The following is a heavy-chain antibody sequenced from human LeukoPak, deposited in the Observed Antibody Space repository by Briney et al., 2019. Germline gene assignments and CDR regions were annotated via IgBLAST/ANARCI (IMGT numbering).Heavy chain of an antibody. J-gene: IGHJ4*02. D-gene: IGHD3-10*01. V-gene: IGHV1-2*02. CDR1: GYTFTGYY. CDR3: ARAKGITMVRGVMGDY. Sequence: ASVKVPCKASGYTFTGYYMHWVRQAPGQGLEWMGWINPNSGGTNYAQKFQGRVTMTRDTSISTAYMELSRLRSDDTAVYYCARAKGITMVRGVMGDYWGQGTLVTVSS. CDR2: INPNSGGT.